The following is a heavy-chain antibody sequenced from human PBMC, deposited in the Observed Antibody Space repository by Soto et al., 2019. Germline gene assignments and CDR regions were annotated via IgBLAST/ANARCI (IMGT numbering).Heavy chain of an antibody. CDR3: ARDLGYGAHDFGVDY. Sequence: EVQLVESGGGLVQPGGSLRLSCAASGFTFRSFWMAWVRQAPGKGLEWVANINQDGRVINYVDSVKGRFTISRDNAKNSLYLQLNSLRVEDTALYYCARDLGYGAHDFGVDYWGQGTLVIVSS. D-gene: IGHD3-3*01. J-gene: IGHJ4*02. CDR2: INQDGRVI. V-gene: IGHV3-7*01. CDR1: GFTFRSFW.